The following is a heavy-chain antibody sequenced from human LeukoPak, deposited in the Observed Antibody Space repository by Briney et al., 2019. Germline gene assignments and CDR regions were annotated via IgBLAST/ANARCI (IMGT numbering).Heavy chain of an antibody. CDR2: ISSSSSYI. J-gene: IGHJ4*02. CDR3: ALGESTRPFDY. D-gene: IGHD3-10*01. V-gene: IGHV3-21*01. Sequence: GGSLRLSCAASGFTFSNYSMNWVRQAPGKGLEWVSSISSSSSYIYYADSVKGRFTISRDNAKNSLYLQMNSLRAEDTAVYYCALGESTRPFDYWGQGTLVTVSS. CDR1: GFTFSNYS.